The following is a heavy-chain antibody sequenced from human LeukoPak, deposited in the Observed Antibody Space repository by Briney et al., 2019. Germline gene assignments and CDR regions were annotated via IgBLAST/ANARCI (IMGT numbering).Heavy chain of an antibody. CDR3: AAYYSHTSCYAGGGFQH. Sequence: PSETLTLTCTVSGVSISSGGYFWRWIPQPAGKGLEWIGRIYTSGSINYNPSLNSRASISVDTTTNQFSLRLTSVPAADTAVYYCAAYYSHTSCYAGGGFQHWGQGTLVTVSS. CDR2: IYTSGSI. D-gene: IGHD2-2*01. J-gene: IGHJ1*01. V-gene: IGHV4-61*02. CDR1: GVSISSGGYF.